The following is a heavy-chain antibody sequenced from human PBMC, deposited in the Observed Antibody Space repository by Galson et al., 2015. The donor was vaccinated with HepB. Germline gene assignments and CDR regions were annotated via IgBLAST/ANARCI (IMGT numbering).Heavy chain of an antibody. V-gene: IGHV3-21*01. CDR1: GFTFSSYS. CDR3: ARETIAAAGMRADSGGFDY. J-gene: IGHJ4*02. CDR2: ISSSSSYI. Sequence: SLRLSCAASGFTFSSYSMNWVRQAPGKGLEWVSSISSSSSYIYYADSVKGRFTISRDNAKNSLYLQMNSLRAEDTAVYYCARETIAAAGMRADSGGFDYWGQGTLVTVSS. D-gene: IGHD6-13*01.